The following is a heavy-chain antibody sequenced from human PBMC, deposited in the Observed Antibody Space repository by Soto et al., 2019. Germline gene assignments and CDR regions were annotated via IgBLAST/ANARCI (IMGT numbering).Heavy chain of an antibody. D-gene: IGHD1-26*01. J-gene: IGHJ6*02. CDR3: GRGGQECSNSGCGYIYDGMDV. CDR2: ISAYNGNR. Sequence: ASVKVSCKASGYTFSHYGIGWVRQAPGQGLEWMGWISAYNGNRHFAEGLRGRITMTTNTTTSTADMELRSLSSDDTAVYYCGRGGQECSNSGCGYIYDGMDVWGQGTTVTVSS. V-gene: IGHV1-18*01. CDR1: GYTFSHYG.